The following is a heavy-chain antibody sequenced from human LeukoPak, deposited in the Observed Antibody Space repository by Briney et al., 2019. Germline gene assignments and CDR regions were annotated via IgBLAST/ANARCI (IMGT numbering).Heavy chain of an antibody. D-gene: IGHD3-10*01. V-gene: IGHV3-15*01. Sequence: GGSLRLSCAASGFTFSNAWMTWVRQAPRKGLEWVGRIKSKSDGGTTDYAAPVKGRFTISRDDSKNTVYLQMNSLKTEDTAMLYCTTHTMGAFDSWGQGTLVTVSS. CDR3: TTHTMGAFDS. CDR1: GFTFSNAW. CDR2: IKSKSDGGTT. J-gene: IGHJ4*02.